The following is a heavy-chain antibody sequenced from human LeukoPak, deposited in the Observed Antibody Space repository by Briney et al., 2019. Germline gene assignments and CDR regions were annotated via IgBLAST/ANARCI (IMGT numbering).Heavy chain of an antibody. V-gene: IGHV3-15*01. CDR1: GFTFSNAW. CDR2: IKSKTDGGTT. J-gene: IGHJ4*02. D-gene: IGHD5-18*01. Sequence: GGSLRLSCAASGFTFSNAWMSWVRQARGKGLEWVGRIKSKTDGGTTDYAAPVKGRFTISRDDSKNTLYLQMNSLKTEDTAVYYCTTGPPFVDTAMVPYQPPDYWGQGTLVTVSS. CDR3: TTGPPFVDTAMVPYQPPDY.